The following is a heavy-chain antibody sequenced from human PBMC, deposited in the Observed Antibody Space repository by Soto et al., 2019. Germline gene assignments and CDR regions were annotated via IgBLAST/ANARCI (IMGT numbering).Heavy chain of an antibody. CDR3: ARARGDYGDYDDWYFDL. Sequence: QVQLVQSGAAVKKPGSSVKVSCKASGGTFSSYAISWVRQAPGQGLEWMGGIIPIFGTANYAQKFQGRVTITADESTSTAYMELSSLRSEDTAVYYCARARGDYGDYDDWYFDLWGRGTLVTVSS. CDR2: IIPIFGTA. CDR1: GGTFSSYA. D-gene: IGHD4-17*01. V-gene: IGHV1-69*12. J-gene: IGHJ2*01.